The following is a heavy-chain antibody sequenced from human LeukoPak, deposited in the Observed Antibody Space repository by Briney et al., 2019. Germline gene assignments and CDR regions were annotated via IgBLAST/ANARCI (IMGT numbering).Heavy chain of an antibody. Sequence: GGSLRLSCAASGFTFSSYWMSWVRQAPGKGLEWVANIKKDGSEKYYVDSVKGRFTISRDNAKNSLYLQMNSLRAEDTAVYYCARLREIPVFGVVTKSTSYFDYWGQGTLVTVSS. D-gene: IGHD3-3*01. V-gene: IGHV3-7*01. CDR2: IKKDGSEK. J-gene: IGHJ4*02. CDR3: ARLREIPVFGVVTKSTSYFDY. CDR1: GFTFSSYW.